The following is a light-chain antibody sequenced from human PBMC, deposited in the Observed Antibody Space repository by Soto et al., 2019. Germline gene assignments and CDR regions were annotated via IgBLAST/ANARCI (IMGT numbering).Light chain of an antibody. J-gene: IGKJ4*01. CDR1: QSISTW. V-gene: IGKV1-5*03. CDR2: KVS. Sequence: DIQMTQSPSTLSASVGDRVTITCRASQSISTWLAWYQQKPGKAPKVLIYKVSSSHSGAPSRFSGSGSGTEFTLTISILQPEYFASYYCQQYLSYPLTFGGGTKLEIK. CDR3: QQYLSYPLT.